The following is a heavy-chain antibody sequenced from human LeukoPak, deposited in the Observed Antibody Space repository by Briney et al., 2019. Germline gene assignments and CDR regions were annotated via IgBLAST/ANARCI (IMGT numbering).Heavy chain of an antibody. CDR1: GFTFGDYA. CDR3: GREKQLWLVGPDY. CDR2: INWNGGST. V-gene: IGHV3-20*04. Sequence: PGGSLRLSCEASGFTFGDYAMSWVRQAPGQGLEWVCGINWNGGSTGYADSVKGGFAISRDNAKNSLYLQMNSLRVEDTAVYYCGREKQLWLVGPDYWGQGTLVTVSS. J-gene: IGHJ4*02. D-gene: IGHD6-19*01.